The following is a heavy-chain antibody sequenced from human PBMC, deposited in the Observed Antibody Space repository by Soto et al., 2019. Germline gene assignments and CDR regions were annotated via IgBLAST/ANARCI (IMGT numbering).Heavy chain of an antibody. CDR3: LKGDVDTAVVNSPDAFDF. V-gene: IGHV3-30*18. CDR1: GFIFSDFG. Sequence: QVNLVESGGGVVQPGRSLRLSCEASGFIFSDFGMHWVRQAPGKGLEWVAVISYDGNNKYYAQSVKGRFTISRDNSKNTLFLNMDSLRPEDTAVYHCLKGDVDTAVVNSPDAFDFWDPGTMVTFS. D-gene: IGHD5-18*01. CDR2: ISYDGNNK. J-gene: IGHJ3*01.